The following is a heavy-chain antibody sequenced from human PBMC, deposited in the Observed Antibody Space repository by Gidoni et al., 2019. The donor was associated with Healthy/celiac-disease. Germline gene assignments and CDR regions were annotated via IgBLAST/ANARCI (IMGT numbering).Heavy chain of an antibody. CDR3: ARGGMATTGGWPPYDY. D-gene: IGHD1-1*01. J-gene: IGHJ4*02. V-gene: IGHV3-11*01. Sequence: QVQLVESGGGLVKLGGSLRFSCATSGSTFSDYYMSWIRQAPGKGLEWVSYISSSGSTRYYADSVKGRVTISRDNAKNSLYLQMNSLRAEDTDGYYCARGGMATTGGWPPYDYWGQGTLVTVSS. CDR2: ISSSGSTR. CDR1: GSTFSDYY.